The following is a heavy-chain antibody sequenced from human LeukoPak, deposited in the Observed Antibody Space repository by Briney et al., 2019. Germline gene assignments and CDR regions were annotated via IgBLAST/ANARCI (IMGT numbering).Heavy chain of an antibody. CDR1: GFTFSSYA. CDR3: ARDPMIVVVSDAFDI. D-gene: IGHD3-22*01. CDR2: ISYDGSNK. Sequence: GSLRLSCAASGFTFSSYAMHWVRQAPGKGLEWVAVISYDGSNKYYADSVKGRFTISRDNSKNTLYLQMNSLRAEDTAVYYCARDPMIVVVSDAFDIWGQGTMVTVSS. V-gene: IGHV3-30*04. J-gene: IGHJ3*02.